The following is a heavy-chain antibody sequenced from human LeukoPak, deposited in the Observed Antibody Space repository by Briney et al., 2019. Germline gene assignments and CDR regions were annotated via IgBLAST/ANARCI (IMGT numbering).Heavy chain of an antibody. J-gene: IGHJ3*02. CDR2: SDPEDGET. Sequence: ASVKVSRKVSGYTLTELSMHWVRQAPGKGLEWMGGSDPEDGETIYAQKFQGRVTMTEDTSTDTAYMELSSLRSEDTAVYYCATSAEAAEGAFDIWGQGTMVTVSS. D-gene: IGHD6-13*01. CDR3: ATSAEAAEGAFDI. CDR1: GYTLTELS. V-gene: IGHV1-24*01.